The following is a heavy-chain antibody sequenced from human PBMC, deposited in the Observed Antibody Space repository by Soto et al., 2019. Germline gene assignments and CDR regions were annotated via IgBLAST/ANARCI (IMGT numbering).Heavy chain of an antibody. V-gene: IGHV5-51*01. CDR1: GYNFANYW. J-gene: IGHJ3*02. CDR2: IFPGDSDT. Sequence: PGESLKISCKGSGYNFANYWIGWVRQMPGKGLEWMGMIFPGDSDTKNSPSLQGQITMSVDKSDSSAYLQWRSLKASDTAMYYCAAGYTTGPDAFEIWGQGTMVTVSS. CDR3: AAGYTTGPDAFEI. D-gene: IGHD6-13*01.